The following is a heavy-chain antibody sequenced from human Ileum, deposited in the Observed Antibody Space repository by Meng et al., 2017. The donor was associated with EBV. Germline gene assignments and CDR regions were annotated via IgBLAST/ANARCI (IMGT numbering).Heavy chain of an antibody. Sequence: LELQQPGRGLVKPAETVALTCDVSVFSFDRSSDNGGWIRKSPGKGLEWMGNIYYSGSTYYDPSLKSRVTISVDTSKNQFSLKLSSVTAADTAVYYCARGYSSGWYYFDSWGQGTLVTVSS. CDR1: VFSFDRSSDN. CDR2: IYYSGST. J-gene: IGHJ4*02. V-gene: IGHV4-39*01. CDR3: ARGYSSGWYYFDS. D-gene: IGHD6-19*01.